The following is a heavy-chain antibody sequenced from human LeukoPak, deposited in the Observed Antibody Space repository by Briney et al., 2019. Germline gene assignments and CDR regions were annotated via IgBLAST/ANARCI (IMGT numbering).Heavy chain of an antibody. CDR3: AAIEAAGTDFDY. CDR2: VNPSGGST. CDR1: GYTFTSYY. V-gene: IGHV1-46*01. D-gene: IGHD6-13*01. Sequence: ASVKVSCKASGYTFTSYYMHWVRQAPGQGLEWMGIVNPSGGSTNYAQKFQGRVTMTRDTSTSTVYMELSGLRSEDTAVYYCAAIEAAGTDFDYWGQETLGTVSS. J-gene: IGHJ4*02.